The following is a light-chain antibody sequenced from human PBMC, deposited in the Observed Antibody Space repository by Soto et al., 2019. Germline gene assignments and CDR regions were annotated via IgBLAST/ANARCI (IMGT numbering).Light chain of an antibody. CDR1: TIGSKS. Sequence: SSELTQPPSVSVAPGQTARVTCEGNTIGSKSVHWYQQKPGQAPILVVYDDSDRPPGIPERFSGSNSGNTATLTINRVEAGDEADYYCQVWHSSGDQYVFGPGTKVTVL. CDR3: QVWHSSGDQYV. V-gene: IGLV3-21*02. CDR2: DDS. J-gene: IGLJ1*01.